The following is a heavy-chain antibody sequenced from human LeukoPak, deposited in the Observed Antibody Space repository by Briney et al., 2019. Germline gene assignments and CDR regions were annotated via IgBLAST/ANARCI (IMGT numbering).Heavy chain of an antibody. CDR3: ARDSAHSGYDLNAFDI. D-gene: IGHD5-12*01. Sequence: SETLSLTCTVSRGSISGYSWSWIRQSPGGGLEWIGYIYYSGDTAYNPSLRSRVTMSVDTSKNQFSLQLRSMTTADTAVYYCARDSAHSGYDLNAFDIWGQGTMVTVSS. CDR1: RGSISGYS. J-gene: IGHJ3*02. V-gene: IGHV4-59*01. CDR2: IYYSGDT.